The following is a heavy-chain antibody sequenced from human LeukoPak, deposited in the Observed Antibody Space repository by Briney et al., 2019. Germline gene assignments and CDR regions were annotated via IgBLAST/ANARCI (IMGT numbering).Heavy chain of an antibody. CDR2: IYYSGST. V-gene: IGHV4-39*07. D-gene: IGHD6-25*01. Sequence: SSETLSLTCTVSGGSISSSSYYWGWIRQPPGKGLEWIGSIYYSGSTYYNPSLKSRVTISVDRSKNQFSLKLSSVTVADTAVYYCARGRLYYFDYWGQGTLVTVSS. CDR3: ARGRLYYFDY. J-gene: IGHJ4*02. CDR1: GGSISSSSYY.